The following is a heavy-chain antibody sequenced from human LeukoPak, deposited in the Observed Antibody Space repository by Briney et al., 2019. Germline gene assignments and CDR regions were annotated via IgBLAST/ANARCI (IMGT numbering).Heavy chain of an antibody. V-gene: IGHV3-30*03. CDR1: GFTFSSYW. J-gene: IGHJ4*02. Sequence: PGGSLRLSCAASGFTFSSYWMSWVRQAPGKGLEWVAVISYDGSNKYYADSVKGRFTISRDNSKNTLYLQMNSLRAEDTAVYYCARDRGYDSSPYYFDYWGQGTLVTVSS. D-gene: IGHD3-22*01. CDR2: ISYDGSNK. CDR3: ARDRGYDSSPYYFDY.